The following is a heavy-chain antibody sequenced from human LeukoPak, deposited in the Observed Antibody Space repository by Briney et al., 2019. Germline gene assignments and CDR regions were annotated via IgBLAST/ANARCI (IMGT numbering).Heavy chain of an antibody. Sequence: ASVKVSCKASGYTFTGYYMHWVRQAPGQGLEWMGRINPNSGGTNYAQKFQGRVTMTRDTSISTAYMELSRLRSDDTAVYHCARDKDIVVVPAAPELGGMDVWGQGTTVTVSS. CDR3: ARDKDIVVVPAAPELGGMDV. D-gene: IGHD2-2*01. V-gene: IGHV1-2*06. CDR2: INPNSGGT. CDR1: GYTFTGYY. J-gene: IGHJ6*02.